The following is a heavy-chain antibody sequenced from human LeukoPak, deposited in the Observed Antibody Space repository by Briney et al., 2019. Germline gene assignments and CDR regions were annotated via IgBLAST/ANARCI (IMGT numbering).Heavy chain of an antibody. Sequence: PGGSLRLSCAASGFTFSSYSMNWVRQAPGQGLEWVSSISSSSSYIYYADSVKGRFTISRDNAKNSLYLQMNSLRAEDTAVYYCASPGDYGDFDYWGQGTLVTVSS. D-gene: IGHD4-17*01. CDR1: GFTFSSYS. V-gene: IGHV3-21*01. CDR3: ASPGDYGDFDY. J-gene: IGHJ4*02. CDR2: ISSSSSYI.